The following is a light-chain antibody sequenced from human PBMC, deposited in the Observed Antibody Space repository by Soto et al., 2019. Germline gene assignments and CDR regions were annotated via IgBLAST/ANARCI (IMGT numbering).Light chain of an antibody. CDR1: QSISRF. Sequence: DIQMTQCPSSLSASVGDRVTITCRASQSISRFLNWYQQKSGKPPQLLIYAASSLQSGVPSRFSGSGSGTDFTLTISSLQPEDFATYYCQQTYITPPWTFGQGSKVEIK. J-gene: IGKJ1*01. V-gene: IGKV1-39*01. CDR2: AAS. CDR3: QQTYITPPWT.